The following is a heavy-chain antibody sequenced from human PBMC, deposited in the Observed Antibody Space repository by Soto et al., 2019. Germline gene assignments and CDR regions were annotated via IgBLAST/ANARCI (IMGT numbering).Heavy chain of an antibody. D-gene: IGHD6-6*01. V-gene: IGHV4-28*01. Sequence: SETLSLTCAVSGYSISSSHWWGWLRQPPGKGLEWIGYINYSGNTYYNPSLKSRVTMSVDTSKNQFSLKLSSVTAVDTAVYYCARRSVSSSGNLDYWGQGTLVTVSS. CDR2: INYSGNT. CDR1: GYSISSSHW. J-gene: IGHJ4*02. CDR3: ARRSVSSSGNLDY.